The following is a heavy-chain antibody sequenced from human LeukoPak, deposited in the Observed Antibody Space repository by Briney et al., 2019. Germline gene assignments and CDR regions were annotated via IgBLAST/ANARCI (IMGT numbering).Heavy chain of an antibody. CDR3: ARGPYSSNWYVDY. Sequence: PGGSLRLSCAASGFTLSSYEMNWVRPAPGKGLEWISYISRTGNSISYADSVKGRFTISRDSAKNSLYLQMNSLRAEDTAVYYCARGPYSSNWYVDYWGQGTLVTVA. CDR2: ISRTGNSI. J-gene: IGHJ4*02. V-gene: IGHV3-48*03. CDR1: GFTLSSYE. D-gene: IGHD6-13*01.